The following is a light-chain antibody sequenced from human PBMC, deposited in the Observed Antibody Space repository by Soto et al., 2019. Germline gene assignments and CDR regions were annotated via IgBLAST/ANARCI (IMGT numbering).Light chain of an antibody. CDR3: QQYSDWPPVT. Sequence: EIVMTQSPATLSVSPGETATLSCRASQSIGSDLAWYQQKPGQAPRLIVYGATTRATGIPARFGGSGSGTYFTLFITMQSEDFAVYYCQQYSDWPPVTFGGGTKVDIK. J-gene: IGKJ4*01. CDR2: GAT. V-gene: IGKV3-15*01. CDR1: QSIGSD.